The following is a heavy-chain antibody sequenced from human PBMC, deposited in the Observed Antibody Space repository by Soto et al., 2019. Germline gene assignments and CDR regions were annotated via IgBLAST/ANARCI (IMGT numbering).Heavy chain of an antibody. CDR1: GGTFSSYT. Sequence: QVQLVQSGAEVKKPGSSVKVSCKASGGTFSSYTISWVRQAPGQGLEWMGRSIPILGIANYAQKFQGRVTINADKSTSTAYIELSSLISDDTAVYYCARVGSGRYSFWVGYWGQGTLVTVS. D-gene: IGHD1-26*01. CDR2: SIPILGIA. CDR3: ARVGSGRYSFWVGY. J-gene: IGHJ4*02. V-gene: IGHV1-69*02.